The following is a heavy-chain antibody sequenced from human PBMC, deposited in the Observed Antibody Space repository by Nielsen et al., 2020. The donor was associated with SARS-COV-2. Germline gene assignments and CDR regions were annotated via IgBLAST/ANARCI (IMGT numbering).Heavy chain of an antibody. CDR3: AKDGTRGDYSYFDY. D-gene: IGHD4-17*01. V-gene: IGHV3-23*01. Sequence: GGSLRLSCTASGFTFSSYAMSWVRQAPGKGLEWVSAISGSGGSTYYADSVKGRFTISRDNSKNTLYLQMNSLRAEDTAVYYCAKDGTRGDYSYFDYWGQGTLVTVSS. CDR2: ISGSGGST. J-gene: IGHJ4*02. CDR1: GFTFSSYA.